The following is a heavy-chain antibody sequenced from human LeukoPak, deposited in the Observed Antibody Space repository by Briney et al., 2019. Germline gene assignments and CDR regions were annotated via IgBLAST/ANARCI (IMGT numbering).Heavy chain of an antibody. CDR1: GFTFSSYG. CDR2: IRYDGSKK. Sequence: GGSLRLSCAASGFTFSSYGMHWGCHAPANGLEWVAFIRYDGSKKYYADSVHGRFTISSDNSKHTLYLQMTSLRAEDTAVYYCAQDLVGATFSLVYWGQETLVTVSS. J-gene: IGHJ4*02. V-gene: IGHV3-30*02. CDR3: AQDLVGATFSLVY. D-gene: IGHD1-26*01.